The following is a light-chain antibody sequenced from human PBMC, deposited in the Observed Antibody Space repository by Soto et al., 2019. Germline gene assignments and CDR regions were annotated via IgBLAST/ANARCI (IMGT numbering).Light chain of an antibody. Sequence: DIQMTQSPSTLSASVGDRVTITCRASQTISYWLAWYQQKPGKAPKLLIYDASSLESGVPSRFSGSRSGTEFTLTISSLQPEDSATYHCQQYYTYSTFGQGTKV. CDR1: QTISYW. V-gene: IGKV1-5*01. CDR3: QQYYTYST. CDR2: DAS. J-gene: IGKJ1*01.